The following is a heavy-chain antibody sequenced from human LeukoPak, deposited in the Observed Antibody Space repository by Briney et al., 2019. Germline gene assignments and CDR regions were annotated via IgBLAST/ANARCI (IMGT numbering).Heavy chain of an antibody. Sequence: SQTLSLTCAISGDSVSSNSAAWTWIRQSPSRGLEWLGRTYYRSKWYNDYAVSVKSRITINPGTSKNQFSLQLNSVTPEDTAVYYCARGQQYSSSNYFDYWGQGTLVTVSS. V-gene: IGHV6-1*01. J-gene: IGHJ4*02. CDR2: TYYRSKWYN. CDR1: GDSVSSNSAA. CDR3: ARGQQYSSSNYFDY. D-gene: IGHD6-6*01.